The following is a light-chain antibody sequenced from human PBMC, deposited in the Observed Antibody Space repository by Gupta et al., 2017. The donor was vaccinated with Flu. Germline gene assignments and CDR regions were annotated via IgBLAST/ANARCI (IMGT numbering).Light chain of an antibody. CDR1: QSISTF. J-gene: IGKJ3*01. V-gene: IGKV1-39*01. CDR3: QQIDSDLPFT. CDR2: AAS. Sequence: DIQITQSPSSLSASVGDRVTITCRASQSISTFLNWYQQRPGKAPRLLIYAASSWQSRVPSRFSGSGSGTDFTLTISRLQPEDFATYYCQQIDSDLPFTFGPGTKVDVK.